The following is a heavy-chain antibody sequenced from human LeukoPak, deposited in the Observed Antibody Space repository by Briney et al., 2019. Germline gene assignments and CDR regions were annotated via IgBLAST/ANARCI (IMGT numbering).Heavy chain of an antibody. CDR3: ARVCSGGSCRDY. D-gene: IGHD2-15*01. CDR2: ISGSGGST. Sequence: GGSLRLSCAASGFTFSSYAMSWVRQAPGKGLEWVSAISGSGGSTYYADSVKGRFTISRDNSKNTLYLQMNSLRVEDTAMYYCARVCSGGSCRDYWGQGTLVTVSS. CDR1: GFTFSSYA. V-gene: IGHV3-23*01. J-gene: IGHJ4*02.